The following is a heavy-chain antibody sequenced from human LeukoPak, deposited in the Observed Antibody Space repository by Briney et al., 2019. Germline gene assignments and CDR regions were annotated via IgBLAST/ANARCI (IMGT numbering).Heavy chain of an antibody. CDR2: ISSTGSTI. CDR1: GFTFSIYE. Sequence: QPGGSLRLSSAASGFTFSIYEMNWVRQAPGKGLEWVSYISSTGSTIYYADSVKGRFTISRDNAKNSLYLQMNSLRAEDAAVYHCASDYYDRSQYWGQGTLVTVSS. J-gene: IGHJ4*02. V-gene: IGHV3-48*03. CDR3: ASDYYDRSQY. D-gene: IGHD3-22*01.